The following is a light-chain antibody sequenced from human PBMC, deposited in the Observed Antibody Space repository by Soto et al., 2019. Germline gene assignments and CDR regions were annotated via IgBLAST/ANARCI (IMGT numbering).Light chain of an antibody. CDR2: DVS. J-gene: IGLJ2*01. CDR3: CSYAGSVL. V-gene: IGLV2-11*01. Sequence: QPVLTQPRSVSGSPGQSVTISCTGTSSDVGGYNYVSWYQQHPGKAPNLMIYDVSKRPSGVPDRFSGSKSGNTASLTISGLQAEDEADYYCCSYAGSVLFGGGTKLTVL. CDR1: SSDVGGYNY.